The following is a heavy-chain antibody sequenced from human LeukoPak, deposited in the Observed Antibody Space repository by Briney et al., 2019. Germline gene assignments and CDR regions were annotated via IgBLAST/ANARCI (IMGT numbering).Heavy chain of an antibody. D-gene: IGHD5-18*01. CDR1: GFTFSSYA. Sequence: AGRSLRLSCAASGFTFSSYAMHWVRQAPGKGLEWVAVISYDGSNKYYADSVKGRFTISRDNSKNTLYLQMNSLRAEDTAVYYCARENIGYSYGETTDDYWGQGTLVTVSS. J-gene: IGHJ4*02. CDR2: ISYDGSNK. V-gene: IGHV3-30-3*01. CDR3: ARENIGYSYGETTDDY.